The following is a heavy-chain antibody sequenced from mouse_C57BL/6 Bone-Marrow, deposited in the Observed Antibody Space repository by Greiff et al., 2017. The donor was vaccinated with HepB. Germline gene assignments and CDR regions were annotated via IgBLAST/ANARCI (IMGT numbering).Heavy chain of an antibody. Sequence: QVQLQQSGPELVKPGASVKISCKASGYAFSSSWMNWVKQRPGKGLEWIGRIYPGDGDTNYNGKFKGKATLTADKSSSTAYMQLSSLTSEDSAVYFCARQGLATVVAPYAMDYWGQGTSVTVSS. CDR2: IYPGDGDT. CDR3: ARQGLATVVAPYAMDY. CDR1: GYAFSSSW. J-gene: IGHJ4*01. V-gene: IGHV1-82*01. D-gene: IGHD1-1*01.